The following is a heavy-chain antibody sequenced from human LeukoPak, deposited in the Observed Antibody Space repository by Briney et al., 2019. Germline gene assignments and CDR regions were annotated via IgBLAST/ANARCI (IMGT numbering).Heavy chain of an antibody. CDR2: INKDGSEK. CDR3: ARDKVTY. CDR1: GFSFNSYS. V-gene: IGHV3-7*01. J-gene: IGHJ4*02. Sequence: GGSLRLSCAASGFSFNSYSMNWVRQVPGKGLEWVAHINKDGSEKYYVDSVKGRFIISRDNAKNSLYLQMNSLKVEDTAVYYCARDKVTYWGPGTLVTVSS.